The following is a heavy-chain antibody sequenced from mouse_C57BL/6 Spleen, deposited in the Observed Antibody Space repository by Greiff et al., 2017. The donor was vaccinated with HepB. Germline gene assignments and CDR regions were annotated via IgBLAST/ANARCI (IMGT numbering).Heavy chain of an antibody. D-gene: IGHD1-1*01. Sequence: VQLQQPGAELVRPGSSVKLSCKASGYTFTSYWMHWVKQRPIQGLEWIGNIDPSDSETHYNQKFKDKATLTVDKSSSTAYMQLSSLTSEDSAVYYCARQDYGSSQFAYWGQGTLVTVSA. CDR1: GYTFTSYW. CDR2: IDPSDSET. V-gene: IGHV1-52*01. J-gene: IGHJ3*01. CDR3: ARQDYGSSQFAY.